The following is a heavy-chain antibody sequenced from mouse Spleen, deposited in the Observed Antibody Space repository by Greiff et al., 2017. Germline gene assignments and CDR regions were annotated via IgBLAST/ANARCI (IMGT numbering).Heavy chain of an antibody. CDR2: IDPSDSDT. V-gene: IGHV1-52*01. CDR1: GYTFTSYW. CDR3: ARGGYSNLAWFAY. Sequence: QVQLQQPGAELVRPGSSVKLSCKASGYTFTSYWMHWVKQRPIQGLEWIGNIDPSDSDTHYNQKFKDKATLTVDKSSSTAYMQLSSLTSEDSAVYYCARGGYSNLAWFAYWGQGTLVTVSA. J-gene: IGHJ3*01. D-gene: IGHD2-5*01.